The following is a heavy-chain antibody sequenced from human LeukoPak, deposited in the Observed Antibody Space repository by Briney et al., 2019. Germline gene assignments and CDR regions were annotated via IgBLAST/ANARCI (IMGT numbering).Heavy chain of an antibody. CDR3: AKIDAY. J-gene: IGHJ4*02. V-gene: IGHV3-74*01. CDR1: GFTFSSYA. CDR2: INSDGSIT. Sequence: GGSLRLSCAASGFTFSSYAMSWVRQAPGKGLVWVSRINSDGSITNYADSVKGRFTISRDNAKNTLYLQMSSLRAEDTAVYYCAKIDAYWGQGTLVTVSS.